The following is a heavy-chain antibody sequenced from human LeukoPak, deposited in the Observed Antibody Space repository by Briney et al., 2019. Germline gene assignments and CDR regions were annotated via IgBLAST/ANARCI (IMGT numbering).Heavy chain of an antibody. Sequence: SQTLSLTCTVSAGPISSGAYYWSWIRQHPGKGLEWIGYIYYSGSTYYNQSLKSRVIISIDTSKHQFSLNLSSVTAADTAVYYCARAPIGSGNDYYFDYWGQGTLVTVSS. J-gene: IGHJ4*02. V-gene: IGHV4-31*03. CDR1: AGPISSGAYY. D-gene: IGHD3-10*01. CDR2: IYYSGST. CDR3: ARAPIGSGNDYYFDY.